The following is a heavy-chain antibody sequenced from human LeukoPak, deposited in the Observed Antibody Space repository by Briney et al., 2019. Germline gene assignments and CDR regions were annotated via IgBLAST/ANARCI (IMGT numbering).Heavy chain of an antibody. J-gene: IGHJ4*02. D-gene: IGHD1-26*01. V-gene: IGHV3-53*01. CDR3: AKDAVGATAYYFGY. CDR2: ISSSGDT. Sequence: PGGSLRLSCAASGFTVSNNYMSWVRQAPRKGLEWVSAISSSGDTYYAGSVKGRFTISRDNSKNALYLQMNSLRAEDTAVYYCAKDAVGATAYYFGYWGQGTLVTVSS. CDR1: GFTVSNNY.